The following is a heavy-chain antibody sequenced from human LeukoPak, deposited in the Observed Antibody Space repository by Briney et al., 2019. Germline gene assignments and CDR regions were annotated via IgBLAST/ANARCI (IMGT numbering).Heavy chain of an antibody. V-gene: IGHV4-61*02. CDR2: IYSSGST. D-gene: IGHD3-22*01. J-gene: IGHJ3*02. CDR1: GGSISSGTYY. Sequence: SQTLSLTCNVSGGSISSGTYYWSWIRQPAGKGLEWIGRIYSSGSTNYNPSLKSRVTMSVDTSKNQFSLRLSSVTAADTAVYYCARDLLHRGYAFDIWGQGTMVTVSS. CDR3: ARDLLHRGYAFDI.